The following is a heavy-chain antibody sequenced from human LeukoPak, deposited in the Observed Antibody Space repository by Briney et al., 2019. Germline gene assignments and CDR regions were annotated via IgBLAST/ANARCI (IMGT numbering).Heavy chain of an antibody. CDR2: IYYSGST. V-gene: IGHV4-31*03. D-gene: IGHD2-2*01. CDR1: GGSISSGGYY. J-gene: IGHJ3*02. Sequence: SQTLSLTCTVSGGSISSGGYYWSWIRQHPGKGLEWIGYIYYSGSTYYNPSLKSRVTISVDTSKNQFSLKLSSVTAADTAVYYCARASFIVVPAALLPPQDAFDIWGQGTMVTVSS. CDR3: ARASFIVVPAALLPPQDAFDI.